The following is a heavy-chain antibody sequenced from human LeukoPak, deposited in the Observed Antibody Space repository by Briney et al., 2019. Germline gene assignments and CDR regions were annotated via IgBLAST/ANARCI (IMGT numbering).Heavy chain of an antibody. Sequence: RSLRLSWTGSGSTFGAYSMSWVRQAPGKGLEWEGLSRSKAYGWTTEYAAAVKGRVTISRDDSKSIAYLQINRLKTEDTAVYYCSRPNHVDTEVFDYWGQGTLVTVSS. J-gene: IGHJ4*02. V-gene: IGHV3-49*04. D-gene: IGHD2-2*02. CDR3: SRPNHVDTEVFDY. CDR2: SRSKAYGWTT. CDR1: GSTFGAYS.